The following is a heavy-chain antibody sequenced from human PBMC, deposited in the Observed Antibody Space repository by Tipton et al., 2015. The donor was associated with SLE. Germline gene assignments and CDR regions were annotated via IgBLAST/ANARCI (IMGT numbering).Heavy chain of an antibody. CDR3: ARAEGSWDAFDI. CDR1: GGSISSYY. J-gene: IGHJ3*02. V-gene: IGHV4-59*01. D-gene: IGHD2-15*01. CDR2: IYYSGST. Sequence: TLSLTCAVSGGSISSYYWSWIRHPPGRGLEWIGYIYYSGSTNYNPSLKSRVTISVDTSKNQFSLKLSSVTAADTAVYYCARAEGSWDAFDIWGQGTMVTVSS.